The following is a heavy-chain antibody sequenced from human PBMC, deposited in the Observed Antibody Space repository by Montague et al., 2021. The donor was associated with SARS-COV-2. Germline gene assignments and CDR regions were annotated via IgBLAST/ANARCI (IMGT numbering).Heavy chain of an antibody. Sequence: SLRLSCAASGFTLSNYGIHWVRQAPGKGLEWVAVMWYDGGDKYYADSVKGRFTMSRDKSKNAVYLQMSSLRVEDTAVYYCAREYDTTGYYYYGMDVWGQGTTVTVSS. CDR2: MWYDGGDK. J-gene: IGHJ6*02. D-gene: IGHD2-8*02. CDR3: AREYDTTGYYYYGMDV. CDR1: GFTLSNYG. V-gene: IGHV3-33*01.